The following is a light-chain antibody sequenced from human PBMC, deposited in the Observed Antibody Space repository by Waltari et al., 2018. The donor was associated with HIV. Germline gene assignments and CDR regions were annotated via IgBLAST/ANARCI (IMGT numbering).Light chain of an antibody. CDR3: SSYTSSNTLPYV. CDR2: DVS. V-gene: IGLV2-14*03. Sequence: QSALTQPASVSGSPGQSITISCTGTSSDVGGYNYVSWYQQHPGKAPKLMIYDVSNRPSGFSNRFSGSKSGNTASLTISGLQAEDDADYYCSSYTSSNTLPYVFGTGTKVTVL. J-gene: IGLJ1*01. CDR1: SSDVGGYNY.